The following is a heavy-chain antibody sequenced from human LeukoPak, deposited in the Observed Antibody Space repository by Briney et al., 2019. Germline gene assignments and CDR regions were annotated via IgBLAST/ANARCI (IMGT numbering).Heavy chain of an antibody. V-gene: IGHV3-23*01. J-gene: IGHJ6*03. Sequence: GGSLRLSCAASGFSLRNFVMAWVRQAPGKGLERVSAISSGAENIFYADSVKGRFTISRENSKNTLFLQMNSLRAEDTAVYYCAKDATSYVYNYYMDVWGKGTTVTVSS. CDR3: AKDATSYVYNYYMDV. CDR1: GFSLRNFV. D-gene: IGHD3-16*01. CDR2: ISSGAENI.